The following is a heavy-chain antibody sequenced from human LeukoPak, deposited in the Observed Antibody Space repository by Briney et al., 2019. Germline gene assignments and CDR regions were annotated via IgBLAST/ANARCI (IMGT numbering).Heavy chain of an antibody. CDR3: XRGXRXKXXLWFGEPGGFDP. CDR2: INHSGST. V-gene: IGHV4-34*01. Sequence: SETLXXTCAVYGGSFSGYYWSWIRQPPGKGLEWIGEINHSGSTNYNPSLKSRVTISVDTSKNQFSLKLSSVTAADTAVYYCXRGXRXKXXLWFGEPGGFDPWGQGTLVTVSS. J-gene: IGHJ5*02. D-gene: IGHD3-10*01. CDR1: GGSFSGYY.